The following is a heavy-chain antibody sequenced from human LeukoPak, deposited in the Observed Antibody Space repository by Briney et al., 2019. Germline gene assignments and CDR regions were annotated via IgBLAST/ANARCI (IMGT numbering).Heavy chain of an antibody. J-gene: IGHJ4*02. CDR3: AKETQYYFDS. D-gene: IGHD2/OR15-2a*01. CDR2: INPNSGGT. Sequence: ASVKVSCKASGYTFTGYYIHWLRQAPGQGLECMGWINPNSGGTKFTQKFQGRVTMTRDTSISTAYMELSGLTSDDAAMYYCAKETQYYFDSWGQGTLVTVSS. CDR1: GYTFTGYY. V-gene: IGHV1-2*02.